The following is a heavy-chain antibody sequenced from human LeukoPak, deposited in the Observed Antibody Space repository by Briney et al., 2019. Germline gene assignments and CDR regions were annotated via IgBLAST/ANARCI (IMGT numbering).Heavy chain of an antibody. D-gene: IGHD3-3*02. CDR3: ATDLSRPPPLFDY. CDR2: FDPEDGET. Sequence: ASVKVSCKVSGYTLTELSMHWVRQAPGKRLEWMGGFDPEDGETIYAQKFQGRVTMTEDTSTDTAYMELSSLRSEDTAVYYCATDLSRPPPLFDYWGQGTLVTVSS. V-gene: IGHV1-24*01. J-gene: IGHJ4*02. CDR1: GYTLTELS.